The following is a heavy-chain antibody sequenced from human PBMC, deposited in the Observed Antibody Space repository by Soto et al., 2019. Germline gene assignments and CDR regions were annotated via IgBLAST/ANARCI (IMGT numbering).Heavy chain of an antibody. CDR3: AGGEMSTISFDY. J-gene: IGHJ4*02. CDR2: ITSDGSPI. D-gene: IGHD1-1*01. Sequence: GGSVRLSCAASGFTFSDYYMSWIRQAPGKGLEWVSYITSDGSPIYYADSVRGRFTISRDSAKNSVSLQMNSLRAEDTAMYYCAGGEMSTISFDYWGQGTLVTVSS. V-gene: IGHV3-11*01. CDR1: GFTFSDYY.